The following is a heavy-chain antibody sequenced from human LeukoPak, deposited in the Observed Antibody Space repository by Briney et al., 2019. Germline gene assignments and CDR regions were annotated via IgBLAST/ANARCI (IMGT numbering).Heavy chain of an antibody. D-gene: IGHD3-3*01. CDR3: ASFTTIFGVVAYLDY. J-gene: IGHJ4*02. CDR1: GGSFSGYY. Sequence: SETLSLTCAVYGGSFSGYYWSWIRQPPGKGLEWIGEINHSGSTNYNPSLKSRVTISVDTSKNQFSLKLSSVTAADTAVYYCASFTTIFGVVAYLDYWGQGTLVTVSS. V-gene: IGHV4-34*01. CDR2: INHSGST.